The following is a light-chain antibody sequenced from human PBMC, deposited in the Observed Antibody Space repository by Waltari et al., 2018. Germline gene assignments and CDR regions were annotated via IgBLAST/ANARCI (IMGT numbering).Light chain of an antibody. Sequence: EIVLTQSPATLSLSPGERATLSCRASQSVSTFLAWYQQKPGQAPRPLIYDASNRATGIPARFRGSGSGTDFTLTISSLDPEDFAVYFCQQRSNWPLTFGGGTKVEIK. CDR2: DAS. CDR3: QQRSNWPLT. V-gene: IGKV3-11*01. J-gene: IGKJ4*01. CDR1: QSVSTF.